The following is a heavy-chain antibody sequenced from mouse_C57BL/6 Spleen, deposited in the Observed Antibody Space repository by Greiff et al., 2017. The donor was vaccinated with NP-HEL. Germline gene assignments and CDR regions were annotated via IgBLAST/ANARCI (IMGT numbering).Heavy chain of an antibody. CDR3: ARKADDYKYYAMDD. D-gene: IGHD2-4*01. CDR1: GYTFTSYW. CDR2: IYPGSGST. J-gene: IGHJ4*01. Sequence: QVQLQQPGAELVKPGASVKMSCKASGYTFTSYWITWVKQRPGQGLEWIGDIYPGSGSTNYNEKFKSKATLTVDTSSSTAYRQLSSLTSEDSAVYYGARKADDYKYYAMDDWGQGTSVTVSS. V-gene: IGHV1-55*01.